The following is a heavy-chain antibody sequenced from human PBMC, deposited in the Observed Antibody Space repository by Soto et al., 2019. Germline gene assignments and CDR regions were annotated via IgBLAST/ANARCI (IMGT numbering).Heavy chain of an antibody. D-gene: IGHD3-16*01. Sequence: GGSLRLSCAASGFTFSSYGMHWVRQAPGKGLEWVAVISYDGSNEYYADSVKGRFTISRDNSKNTLYLQMNSLRAEDTAVYYCARDQFGLVGYYYYGMDVWGQGTTVTVSS. CDR3: ARDQFGLVGYYYYGMDV. CDR2: ISYDGSNE. J-gene: IGHJ6*02. CDR1: GFTFSSYG. V-gene: IGHV3-30*03.